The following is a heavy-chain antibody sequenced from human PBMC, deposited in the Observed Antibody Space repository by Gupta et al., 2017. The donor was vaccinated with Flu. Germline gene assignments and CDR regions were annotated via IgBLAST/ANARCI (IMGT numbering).Heavy chain of an antibody. Sequence: QGPGKGREWVAVLWYDESNKNYADSVKGRFTISRGNSKIALCLQMNSLRAEDTAVYYCARGLEGSSGYYHVGYWGQGTLVTVSS. J-gene: IGHJ4*02. CDR3: ARGLEGSSGYYHVGY. CDR2: LWYDESNK. V-gene: IGHV3-33*01. D-gene: IGHD3-22*01.